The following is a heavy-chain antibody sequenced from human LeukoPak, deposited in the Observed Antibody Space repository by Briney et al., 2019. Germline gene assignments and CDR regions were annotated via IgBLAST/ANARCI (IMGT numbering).Heavy chain of an antibody. CDR2: ISSSSSYI. CDR3: AKERASRLPFDY. J-gene: IGHJ4*02. D-gene: IGHD6-25*01. Sequence: PGGSLRLSCAASGFTFSSYSMNWVRQAPGKGLEWVSSISSSSSYIYYADSVKGRFTISRDNAKNSLYLQMNSLRAEDTALYYCAKERASRLPFDYWGQGTLVTVSS. V-gene: IGHV3-21*04. CDR1: GFTFSSYS.